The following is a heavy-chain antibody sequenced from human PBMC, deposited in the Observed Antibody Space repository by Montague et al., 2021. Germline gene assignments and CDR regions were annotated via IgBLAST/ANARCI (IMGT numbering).Heavy chain of an antibody. CDR1: GFTFSSYA. J-gene: IGHJ1*01. CDR2: ISYDGSNK. Sequence: SLRISCAASGFTFSSYAMHWVRQAPGKGLEWVAVISYDGSNKYYADSVKGRFTISRDNSKNTLYLQMNSLRAEDTAVYYCARSLTSGLLAEYFQHWGQGTLVTVSS. V-gene: IGHV3-30-3*01. CDR3: ARSLTSGLLAEYFQH. D-gene: IGHD6-19*01.